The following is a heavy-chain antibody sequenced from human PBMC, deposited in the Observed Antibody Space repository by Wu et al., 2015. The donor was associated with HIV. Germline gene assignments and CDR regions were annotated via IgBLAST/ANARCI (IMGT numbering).Heavy chain of an antibody. J-gene: IGHJ4*02. V-gene: IGHV1-69*13. CDR1: GGTFSSYA. Sequence: QVQLVQSGAAVKKPGSSVKVSCKASGGTFSSYAISWVRQAPGQGLEWMGRIIPIFATPDYAQKFQGRVTITADVSTNTAYMVVSSLTSDDTAVYYCAGGGGRTAMDPFDFWGQGTLVTVSS. CDR2: IIPIFATP. D-gene: IGHD5-18*01. CDR3: AGGGGRTAMDPFDF.